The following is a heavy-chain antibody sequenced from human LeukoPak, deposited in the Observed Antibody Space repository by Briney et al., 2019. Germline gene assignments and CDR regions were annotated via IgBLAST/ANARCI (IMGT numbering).Heavy chain of an antibody. Sequence: ISASCGSTSSAHSVKGPFTISRDNSKNTLYLQINSLRAEDTAVYYCAKGDTAMAPYYFDYWGQGTLVTVSS. CDR2: ISASCGST. D-gene: IGHD5-18*01. V-gene: IGHV3-23*01. CDR3: AKGDTAMAPYYFDY. J-gene: IGHJ4*02.